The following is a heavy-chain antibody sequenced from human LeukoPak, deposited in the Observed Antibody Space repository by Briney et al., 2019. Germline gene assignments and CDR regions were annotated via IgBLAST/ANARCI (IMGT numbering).Heavy chain of an antibody. CDR2: IIPIFGTA. CDR3: AREWYYDSSGTLRLDY. J-gene: IGHJ4*02. D-gene: IGHD3-22*01. Sequence: ASVKVSCKASGGTFSSYAISWVRQAPGQGLEWMGRIIPIFGTANYAQKLQGRVTITTDESTSTAYMELSSLRSEDTAVYYCAREWYYDSSGTLRLDYWGQGTLVTVSS. CDR1: GGTFSSYA. V-gene: IGHV1-69*05.